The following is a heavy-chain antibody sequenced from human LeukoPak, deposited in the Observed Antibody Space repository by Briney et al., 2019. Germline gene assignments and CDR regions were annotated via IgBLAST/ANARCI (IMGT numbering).Heavy chain of an antibody. Sequence: GGSLRLSCAASGFTFGSSAMSWVRQAPGKGPEWVSTFSRSGPDTYYADSVKGRFTIFRDNSKNTLYLQMNSLRAEDTAVYYCAKGSLGSWYYFDYWGQGTLVTVSP. CDR2: FSRSGPDT. CDR3: AKGSLGSWYYFDY. V-gene: IGHV3-23*01. D-gene: IGHD6-13*01. CDR1: GFTFGSSA. J-gene: IGHJ4*02.